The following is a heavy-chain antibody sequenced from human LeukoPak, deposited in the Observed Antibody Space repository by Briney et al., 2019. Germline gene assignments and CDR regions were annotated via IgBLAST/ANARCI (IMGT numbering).Heavy chain of an antibody. D-gene: IGHD6-19*01. CDR2: ISYDGSNK. J-gene: IGHJ3*02. CDR3: ARSGVQWQWLLTYDAFDI. V-gene: IGHV3-30*04. Sequence: GGSLRLSCAASGFTFSSYAMHWVRQAPGKGLEWVAVISYDGSNKYYADSVKGRFTISRDNSKNTLFVQMNSLRTEDTAVYYCARSGVQWQWLLTYDAFDIWGQGTMVTVSS. CDR1: GFTFSSYA.